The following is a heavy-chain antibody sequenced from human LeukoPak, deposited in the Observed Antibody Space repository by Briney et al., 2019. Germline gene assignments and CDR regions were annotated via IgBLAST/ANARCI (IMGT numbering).Heavy chain of an antibody. CDR3: AKVSAGYDFWSGYYMKGFDY. D-gene: IGHD3-3*01. V-gene: IGHV3-23*01. Sequence: GGFLRLSCAASGFTFSSYAMSWVRQAPGKGLEWVSAISGSGGSTYYADSVKGRFTISRDNSKNTLYLQMNSLRAEDTAVYYCAKVSAGYDFWSGYYMKGFDYWGQGTLVTVSS. J-gene: IGHJ4*02. CDR1: GFTFSSYA. CDR2: ISGSGGST.